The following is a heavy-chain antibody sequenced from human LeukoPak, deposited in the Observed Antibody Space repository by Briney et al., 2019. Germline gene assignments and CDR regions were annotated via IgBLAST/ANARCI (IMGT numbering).Heavy chain of an antibody. CDR2: ISGSGGTT. D-gene: IGHD5-12*01. Sequence: GGSLRLSCADSGFTFSSYAMNWVRQAPGKGLEWVSAISGSGGTTYYADSVKGRFTISRDNSKNTLYLQMNSLRAEDTAVYYCARGPSGYHNTGGQGTLVTVSS. CDR1: GFTFSSYA. J-gene: IGHJ4*02. CDR3: ARGPSGYHNT. V-gene: IGHV3-23*01.